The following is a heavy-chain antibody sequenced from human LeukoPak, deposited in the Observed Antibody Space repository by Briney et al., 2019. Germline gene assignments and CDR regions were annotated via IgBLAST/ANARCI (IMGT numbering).Heavy chain of an antibody. D-gene: IGHD2-2*01. Sequence: SETLSLTCAVYGGSFSGYYWSWIRQPPGKGLEWIGEINHSGSTNYNPSLKSRVIISVDTSKNQFSLKLSSVTAADTAVYYCASGEYCSSTSCYFGYWGQGTLVTVSS. CDR1: GGSFSGYY. V-gene: IGHV4-34*01. CDR2: INHSGST. CDR3: ASGEYCSSTSCYFGY. J-gene: IGHJ4*02.